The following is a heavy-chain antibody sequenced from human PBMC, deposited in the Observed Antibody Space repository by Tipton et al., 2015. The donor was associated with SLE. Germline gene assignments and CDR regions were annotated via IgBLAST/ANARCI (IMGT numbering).Heavy chain of an antibody. J-gene: IGHJ4*02. CDR1: GYTFTSYD. CDR2: IIPYNGNT. CDR3: ASVEKLELFDY. V-gene: IGHV1-18*01. D-gene: IGHD1-7*01. Sequence: QVQLVQSGAEVKKPGASVKVSCKASGYTFTSYDINWVRQATGQGLEWMGWIIPYNGNTNYAQNLQGRVTMTTDTSTNTAYMELRSLRADDAAVYYCASVEKLELFDYWGQGSLVIVSS.